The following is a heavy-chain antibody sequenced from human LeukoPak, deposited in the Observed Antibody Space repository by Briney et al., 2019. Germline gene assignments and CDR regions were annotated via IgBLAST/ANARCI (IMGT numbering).Heavy chain of an antibody. V-gene: IGHV4-39*07. D-gene: IGHD3-22*01. CDR1: GGSISSSSYY. CDR2: IYYSGST. Sequence: SETLSLTCTVSGGSISSSSYYWGWIRQPPGKGLEWIGSIYYSGSTYYNPSLKSRVTISVDTPKNQFSLKLSSVTAADTAVYYCASSTMIVVVIKVPYYFDYWGQGTLVTVSS. CDR3: ASSTMIVVVIKVPYYFDY. J-gene: IGHJ4*02.